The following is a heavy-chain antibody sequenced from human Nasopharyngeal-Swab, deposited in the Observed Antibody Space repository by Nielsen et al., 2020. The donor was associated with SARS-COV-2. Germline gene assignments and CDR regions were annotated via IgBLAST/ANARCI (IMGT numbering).Heavy chain of an antibody. J-gene: IGHJ6*02. Sequence: GGSLRLSCAASGFTFSAYIMNWVRQAPGKGLEWVSSISSSSSYIYYADSVKGRFTISRDNAKNSLDLQMNSLRAEDTAVYYCATELVVAAGGSYYYYGMDVWGQGTTVTVSS. CDR3: ATELVVAAGGSYYYYGMDV. CDR2: ISSSSSYI. D-gene: IGHD2-15*01. CDR1: GFTFSAYI. V-gene: IGHV3-21*01.